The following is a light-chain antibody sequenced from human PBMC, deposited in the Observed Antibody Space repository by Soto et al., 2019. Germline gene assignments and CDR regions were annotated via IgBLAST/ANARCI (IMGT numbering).Light chain of an antibody. CDR2: GNS. CDR3: QSYDSSLSGYV. J-gene: IGLJ1*01. V-gene: IGLV1-40*01. Sequence: QSVLTQPPSVSGAPGQRVTISCTGSSSNIGAGYDVHWYQQLPGTAPKLLIYGNSNRPSGVPDRFSGSKSGTSASLAITGLQAEDEADYYCQSYDSSLSGYVFVTRTKLTVL. CDR1: SSNIGAGYD.